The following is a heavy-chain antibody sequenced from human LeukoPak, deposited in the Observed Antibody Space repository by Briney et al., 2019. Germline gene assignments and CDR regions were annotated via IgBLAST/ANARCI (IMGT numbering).Heavy chain of an antibody. V-gene: IGHV4-31*03. CDR3: AAIVVVTAAIDY. J-gene: IGHJ4*02. Sequence: SETLSLTCTVSGGSISDAAYCWSWIRQHPGKGLESIGYISYSGSTYYNPSLKSRVTISVDTSKNQFSLKLRSVTAADTAVYYCAAIVVVTAAIDYWGQGILVTASS. CDR2: ISYSGST. D-gene: IGHD2-2*01. CDR1: GGSISDAAYC.